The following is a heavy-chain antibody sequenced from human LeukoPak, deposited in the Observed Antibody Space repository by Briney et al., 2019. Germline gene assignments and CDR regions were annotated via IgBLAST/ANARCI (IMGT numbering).Heavy chain of an antibody. V-gene: IGHV4-34*01. J-gene: IGHJ6*02. CDR3: ATANGGDYGDPLYYYCGMDV. Sequence: SESLSLTCAVYGGSFSGYYWSWIRQPPGKGLEWIGEINHSGSTNYNPSPKSRVTISVDTSKNQFSLKLSSVTAADTAVYYCATANGGDYGDPLYYYCGMDVWGQGTTVTVSS. CDR2: INHSGST. D-gene: IGHD4-17*01. CDR1: GGSFSGYY.